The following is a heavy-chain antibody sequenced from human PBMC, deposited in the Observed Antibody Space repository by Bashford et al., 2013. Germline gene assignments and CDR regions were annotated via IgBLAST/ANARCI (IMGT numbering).Heavy chain of an antibody. CDR1: GFTFSSYG. Sequence: GSLRLSCAASGFTFSSYGMHWVRQAPGKGLEWVAVISYDGSNKYYADSVKGRFTISRDNAKNSLYLQMNSLRAEDTAVYYCARDLVVVPAAKTSPGKYFDYWGQGTLVTVSS. V-gene: IGHV3-30*03. D-gene: IGHD2-2*01. CDR2: ISYDGSNK. J-gene: IGHJ4*02. CDR3: ARDLVVVPAAKTSPGKYFDY.